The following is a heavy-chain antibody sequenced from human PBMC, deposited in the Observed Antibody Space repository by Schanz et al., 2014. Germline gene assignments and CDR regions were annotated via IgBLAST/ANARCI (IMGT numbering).Heavy chain of an antibody. CDR1: GFTFSTSA. CDR3: ARDHTTESYYSAGPPIDY. Sequence: VQLLESGGGLVQPGGSLRLSCAASGFTFSTSAMSWVRQVPGKGLEWVAVIWYDGSNKYYADSVKGRFTISRDNSKNTLFLQMNSLRAEDTAVYYCARDHTTESYYSAGPPIDYWGQGTLLTVSS. CDR2: IWYDGSNK. J-gene: IGHJ4*02. V-gene: IGHV3-33*08. D-gene: IGHD1-26*01.